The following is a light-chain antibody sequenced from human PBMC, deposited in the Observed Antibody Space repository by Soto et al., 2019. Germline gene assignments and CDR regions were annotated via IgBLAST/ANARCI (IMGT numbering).Light chain of an antibody. CDR1: SSDVGSYNL. CDR3: CSYAGSSXSYV. CDR2: EVS. Sequence: QSALTQPASVSGSPGQSIXISCTGTSSDVGSYNLVSWYQQHPGKAPKLMIYEVSKRPSGVSNRFSGSKSGNTASLTISGLQAEDEADYYCCSYAGSSXSYVFGTGTKLTVL. V-gene: IGLV2-23*02. J-gene: IGLJ1*01.